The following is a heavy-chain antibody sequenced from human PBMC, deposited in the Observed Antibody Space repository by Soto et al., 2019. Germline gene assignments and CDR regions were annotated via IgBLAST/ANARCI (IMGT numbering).Heavy chain of an antibody. CDR1: GYTFTSYA. CDR2: INAGNGNT. D-gene: IGHD6-19*01. CDR3: ARGLVSSGLPNDAFDI. V-gene: IGHV1-3*01. Sequence: ASVKVSCKASGYTFTSYAMHWVRQAPGQRLEWMGWINAGNGNTKYSQKFQGRVTITRDTSASTAYTELSSLRSEDTAVYYCARGLVSSGLPNDAFDIWGQGTMVTVSS. J-gene: IGHJ3*02.